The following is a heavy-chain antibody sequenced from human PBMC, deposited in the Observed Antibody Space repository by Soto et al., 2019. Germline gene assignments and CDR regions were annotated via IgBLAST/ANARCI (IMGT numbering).Heavy chain of an antibody. CDR1: GGSISSYY. D-gene: IGHD6-19*01. J-gene: IGHJ6*02. CDR2: IYTSGST. Sequence: SETLSLTCTVSGGSISSYYWSWIRQPAGKGLEWIGRIYTSGSTNYNPSLKSRVTMSVDTSKNQFSLKLSSVTAADTAVYYCARDREAGYNFYYGMDVWGQGTTVTSP. V-gene: IGHV4-4*07. CDR3: ARDREAGYNFYYGMDV.